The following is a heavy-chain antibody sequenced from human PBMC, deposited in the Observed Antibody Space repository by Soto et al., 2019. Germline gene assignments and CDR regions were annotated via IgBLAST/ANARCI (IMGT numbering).Heavy chain of an antibody. Sequence: EVQLVESGGGLVQPGGSLRLSCAASGFTLSSYDIHWVRQATGEGLAWVSGIGSGGDTHYADSVKGRFIISREDGKNSVYLQMNILRVGDTAVYYCTRKTPPTGMEVWGQGATVTVSS. V-gene: IGHV3-13*01. CDR3: TRKTPPTGMEV. CDR2: IGSGGDT. J-gene: IGHJ6*02. CDR1: GFTLSSYD. D-gene: IGHD3-10*01.